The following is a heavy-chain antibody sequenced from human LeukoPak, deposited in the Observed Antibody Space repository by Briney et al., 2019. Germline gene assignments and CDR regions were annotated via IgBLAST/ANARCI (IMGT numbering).Heavy chain of an antibody. Sequence: ASVKVSCKASGYTFTGYYMHWVRQAPGQGLEWMGWINPNSGGTNYAQKFQGWVTMTRDTSISTAYMELSRLRSDDTAVYYCARVDCSSTSCYDYLDYWGQGTLVTVSS. D-gene: IGHD2-2*01. CDR2: INPNSGGT. CDR1: GYTFTGYY. J-gene: IGHJ4*02. V-gene: IGHV1-2*04. CDR3: ARVDCSSTSCYDYLDY.